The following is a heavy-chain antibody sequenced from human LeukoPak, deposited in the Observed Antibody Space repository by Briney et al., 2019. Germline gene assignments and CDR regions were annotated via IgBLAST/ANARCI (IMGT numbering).Heavy chain of an antibody. J-gene: IGHJ6*03. Sequence: ASVKVSCKASGYTFTSYYMHWVRQAPGQGLEWMGIINPSGGSTSYAQKFQGRVTMTRDMSTSTVYMELSSLRSEDTAVYYCARAASVTCSSTSCYGHYYYHYMDVWGKGTTVTVSS. CDR3: ARAASVTCSSTSCYGHYYYHYMDV. V-gene: IGHV1-46*01. D-gene: IGHD2-2*01. CDR1: GYTFTSYY. CDR2: INPSGGST.